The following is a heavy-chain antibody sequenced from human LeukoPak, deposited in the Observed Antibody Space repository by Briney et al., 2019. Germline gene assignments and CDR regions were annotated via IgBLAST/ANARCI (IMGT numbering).Heavy chain of an antibody. J-gene: IGHJ4*02. CDR2: ISDSGGST. Sequence: GGTLRLSCAASGFTFSSYGMSWVRQAPGKGLECVSTISDSGGSTYYADSVKGRFTISRDNSKNTLYLQMNSLRAEDTAVYYCARRAGAYSHPYDYWGQGTLVTVSS. V-gene: IGHV3-23*01. CDR1: GFTFSSYG. D-gene: IGHD4/OR15-4a*01. CDR3: ARRAGAYSHPYDY.